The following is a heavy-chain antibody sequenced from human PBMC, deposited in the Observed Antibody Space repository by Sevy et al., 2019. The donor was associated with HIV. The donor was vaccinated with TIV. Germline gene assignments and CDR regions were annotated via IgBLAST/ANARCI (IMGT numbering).Heavy chain of an antibody. CDR1: GDSVSSNSAA. V-gene: IGHV6-1*01. Sequence: SQTLSLTCAISGDSVSSNSAAWNWIRQSPSRGLEWLGRTYYRSKWCNDYVVSVKSRITINPDTSKNQFSLQLNSVTPEDTAVYYCARGLIWLMVLWNWFAPWGQGTLVSDSS. CDR3: ARGLIWLMVLWNWFAP. CDR2: TYYRSKWCN. J-gene: IGHJ5*02. D-gene: IGHD3-10*01.